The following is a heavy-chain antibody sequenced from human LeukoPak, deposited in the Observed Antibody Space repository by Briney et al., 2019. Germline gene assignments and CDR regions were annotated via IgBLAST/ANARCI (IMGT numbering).Heavy chain of an antibody. J-gene: IGHJ5*02. CDR2: IRYDGNDK. D-gene: IGHD3-22*01. Sequence: GGSLRLSCAASGFTFSYYGMHWVRQAPDKGLEWVAFIRYDGNDKYYAESVKGRFTISRDNSKNTLYLQMNSLRAEDTAVYYCAKGGSYYYDSSGYYQFDPWGQGTLVTVSS. CDR3: AKGGSYYYDSSGYYQFDP. V-gene: IGHV3-30*02. CDR1: GFTFSYYG.